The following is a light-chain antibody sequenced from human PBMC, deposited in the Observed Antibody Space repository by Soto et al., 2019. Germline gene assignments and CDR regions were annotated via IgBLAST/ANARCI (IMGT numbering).Light chain of an antibody. CDR1: SSNIGGYNV. J-gene: IGLJ3*02. Sequence: QSALTQPASVSGSPGQSITISCSGTSSNIGGYNVVSWYQQHPGKAPKVIVYEGIKRPSGVSDRFSGSKSGNTASLTISGLQVEDEADYFCGSFTTSRIWVFGGGTQLTVL. CDR3: GSFTTSRIWV. V-gene: IGLV2-14*02. CDR2: EGI.